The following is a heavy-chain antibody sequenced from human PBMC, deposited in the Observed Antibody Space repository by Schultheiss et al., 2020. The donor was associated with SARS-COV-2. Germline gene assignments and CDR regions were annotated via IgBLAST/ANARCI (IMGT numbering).Heavy chain of an antibody. J-gene: IGHJ4*02. Sequence: SETLSLTCAVYGGSFSGYYWSWIRQPPGKGLEWIGEINHSGSTYYNPSLKSRVTISVDTSKNQFSLKLSSVTAADTAVYYCARVAGATTLDYWGQGTLVTVSS. CDR3: ARVAGATTLDY. D-gene: IGHD5-12*01. V-gene: IGHV4-34*01. CDR1: GGSFSGYY. CDR2: INHSGST.